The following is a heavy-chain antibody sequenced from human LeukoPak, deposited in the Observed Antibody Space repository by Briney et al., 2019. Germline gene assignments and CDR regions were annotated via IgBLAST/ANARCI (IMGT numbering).Heavy chain of an antibody. D-gene: IGHD1-26*01. CDR3: ARDPYWEGY. V-gene: IGHV3-30*03. Sequence: PGGSLRLSCAASGFTFSSYGMHWVRQAPGKGLEWVAVISYDGSNKYYADSVKGRFAISRDNSKNTLYLQMNSLRAEDTAVYYCARDPYWEGYWGQGTLVTVSS. CDR1: GFTFSSYG. CDR2: ISYDGSNK. J-gene: IGHJ4*02.